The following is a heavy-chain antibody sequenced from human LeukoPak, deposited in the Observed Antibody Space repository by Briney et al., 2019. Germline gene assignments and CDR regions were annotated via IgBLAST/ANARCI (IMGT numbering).Heavy chain of an antibody. CDR2: ISGSGGST. V-gene: IGHV3-23*01. CDR1: GFTFSSYA. D-gene: IGHD3-22*01. Sequence: GGSLRLSCVASGFTFSSYAMSWVRQAPGKGLEWVSAISGSGGSTYYADSVKGRFTISRDNSKNTLYLQMNSLRAEDTAVYYCAKNKDSSGYYDTIDYWGQGTLVTVSS. CDR3: AKNKDSSGYYDTIDY. J-gene: IGHJ4*02.